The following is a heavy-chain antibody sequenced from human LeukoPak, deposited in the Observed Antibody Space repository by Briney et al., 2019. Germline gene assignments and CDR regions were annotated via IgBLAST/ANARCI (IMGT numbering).Heavy chain of an antibody. CDR1: GFTFDDYA. Sequence: GRSLRLSCAASGFTFDDYAMHWVRQAPGKGLEWVSGISWNSGSIGYADSVKGRFTISRDNAKNSLYLQMNSLRAEDTALYYCAKSLDNYYYYGMDVWGQGTTVTVSS. CDR2: ISWNSGSI. V-gene: IGHV3-9*01. D-gene: IGHD3-16*01. J-gene: IGHJ6*02. CDR3: AKSLDNYYYYGMDV.